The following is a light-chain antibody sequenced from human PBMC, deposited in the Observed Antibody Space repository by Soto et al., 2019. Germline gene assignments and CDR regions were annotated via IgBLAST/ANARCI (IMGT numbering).Light chain of an antibody. Sequence: QSALTQPASVSGSPGQSITISCTGTSSDVGGYNYVSWYQQHPGKAPKLMIYDVSNRPSGVSNRFSGSKSGNTASLTISGLQAEDEAGYYCSSYTSSSTLYVFGTGTKVTVL. CDR3: SSYTSSSTLYV. J-gene: IGLJ1*01. V-gene: IGLV2-14*01. CDR2: DVS. CDR1: SSDVGGYNY.